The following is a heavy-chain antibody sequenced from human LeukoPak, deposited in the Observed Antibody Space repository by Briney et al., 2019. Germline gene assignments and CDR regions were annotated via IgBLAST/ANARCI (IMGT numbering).Heavy chain of an antibody. CDR3: AKGGGGRLIYYYYMDV. J-gene: IGHJ6*03. CDR2: ISWNSDSI. Sequence: GGSLRLSCAASGFIFDDYAMHWDRQAPGKGLEWVSGISWNSDSIDYANSVKGRFTISRDNAKNSLYLQMSSLRTEDMALYYCAKGGGGRLIYYYYMDVWGKGTTVTVSS. D-gene: IGHD3-16*01. CDR1: GFIFDDYA. V-gene: IGHV3-9*03.